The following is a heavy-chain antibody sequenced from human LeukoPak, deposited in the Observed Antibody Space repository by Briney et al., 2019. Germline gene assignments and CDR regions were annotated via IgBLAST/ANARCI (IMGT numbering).Heavy chain of an antibody. J-gene: IGHJ4*02. CDR1: GFTFSTYW. V-gene: IGHV3-7*04. Sequence: PGGSLRLSSAASGFTFSTYWMTWVRQAPGKGLEWVANINQDGTEKNYVDSVKGRFTISRDNAKNSLFLQMNSLRAEDTAVYYCARNMGDYWGQGTLVTVSS. CDR2: INQDGTEK. D-gene: IGHD2/OR15-2a*01. CDR3: ARNMGDY.